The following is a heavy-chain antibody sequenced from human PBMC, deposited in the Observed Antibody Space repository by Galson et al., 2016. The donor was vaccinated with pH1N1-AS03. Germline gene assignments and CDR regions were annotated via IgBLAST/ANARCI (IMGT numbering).Heavy chain of an antibody. D-gene: IGHD6-19*01. CDR2: ISSSSSYI. Sequence: SLRLSCAASGFTFRTYGMNWVRQAPGKGLEWVSSISSSSSYIYYADTVKGRITISRDNARNSLYLQMNSMRAEDTAVYYCARRSAAVSGTGCVDVWGQGTTVTVSS. CDR1: GFTFRTYG. V-gene: IGHV3-21*01. J-gene: IGHJ6*02. CDR3: ARRSAAVSGTGCVDV.